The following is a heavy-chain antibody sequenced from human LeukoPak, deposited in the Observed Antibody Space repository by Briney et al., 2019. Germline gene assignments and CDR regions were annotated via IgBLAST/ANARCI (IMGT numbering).Heavy chain of an antibody. J-gene: IGHJ3*01. Sequence: PGGSLSLSCAASGFTLSSYCVSWVRQPAGKGLEWVSHIRTGSGSISHADSVKGRFTIYRGNDKNALYLQKNSLRDEDRAVYCCVGNMGGDCGMGFDVWGQGTMVTVSS. D-gene: IGHD2-21*01. CDR1: GFTLSSYC. V-gene: IGHV3-48*02. CDR3: VGNMGGDCGMGFDV. CDR2: IRTGSGSI.